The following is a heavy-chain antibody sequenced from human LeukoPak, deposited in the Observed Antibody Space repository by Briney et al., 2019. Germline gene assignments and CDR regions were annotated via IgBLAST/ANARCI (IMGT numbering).Heavy chain of an antibody. CDR3: ARGPYEMITFGGVIVGYYMDV. D-gene: IGHD3-16*02. CDR2: ISSSSSYI. J-gene: IGHJ6*03. Sequence: ETLSLTCTVSGGSISTSDRYWGWVRQAPGKGLEWVSSISSSSSYIYYADSVKGRFTISRDNAKNSLYLQMNSLRAEDTAVYYCARGPYEMITFGGVIVGYYMDVWGKGTTVTVSS. V-gene: IGHV3-21*01. CDR1: GGSISTSDR.